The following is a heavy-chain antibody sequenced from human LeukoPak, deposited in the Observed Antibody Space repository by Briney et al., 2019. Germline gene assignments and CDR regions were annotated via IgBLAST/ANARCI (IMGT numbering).Heavy chain of an antibody. D-gene: IGHD3-10*01. V-gene: IGHV3-21*01. J-gene: IGHJ3*02. CDR1: GFTFSGCN. Sequence: GGSQTLSCGPSGFTFSGCNVNWVRQARGGGGVWVTFFSYSCNYIKYADSVKGRFTHARDKAKNSLYLQMDSLRDEGTAMYYCTRDRALNIRAYDIWGQGALVTVSS. CDR2: FSYSCNYI. CDR3: TRDRALNIRAYDI.